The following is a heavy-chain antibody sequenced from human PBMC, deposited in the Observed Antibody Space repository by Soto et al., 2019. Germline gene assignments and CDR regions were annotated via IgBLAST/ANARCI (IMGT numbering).Heavy chain of an antibody. Sequence: GGSLRLSCAASGFTFGSYAMSWVRQAPGKGLEWVSVISGSGGSTYYADSVRGRFTISRDNSKNTLYLQMNSLRAEDTAVYYCAKATEYSSSSQGYYYYGMDVWGQGTTVTVSS. CDR1: GFTFGSYA. CDR2: ISGSGGST. D-gene: IGHD6-6*01. V-gene: IGHV3-23*01. CDR3: AKATEYSSSSQGYYYYGMDV. J-gene: IGHJ6*02.